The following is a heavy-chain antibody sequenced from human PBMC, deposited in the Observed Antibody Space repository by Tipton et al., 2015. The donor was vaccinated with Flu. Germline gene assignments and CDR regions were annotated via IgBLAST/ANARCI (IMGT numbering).Heavy chain of an antibody. V-gene: IGHV1-46*01. CDR2: INPSGGST. CDR3: ASGYSWYATDALDI. CDR1: GYTFTSYY. J-gene: IGHJ3*02. Sequence: QLVQSGAEVKKPGASVKVSCKASGYTFTSYYMHWVRQAPGQGFEWMGIINPSGGSTSYAQNFQGRVTVTRDTSTSTVYMELSSLRSEDTAAYYCASGYSWYATDALDIWGQGTMVTVSS. D-gene: IGHD6-13*01.